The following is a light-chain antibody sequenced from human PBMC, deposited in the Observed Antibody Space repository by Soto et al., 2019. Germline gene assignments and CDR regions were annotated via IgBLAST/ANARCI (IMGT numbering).Light chain of an antibody. CDR2: GAS. CDR1: QSVSSN. CDR3: QQYNNWPLS. Sequence: EIVMTQSPATLSVSPGERATLSCRASQSVSSNLAWYQQKPGQAPRLLIYGASTRATGIPARFSGSGSGTEFTLTITSLQSEDFAVYWCQQYNNWPLSFGVGTKVDIK. J-gene: IGKJ4*01. V-gene: IGKV3-15*01.